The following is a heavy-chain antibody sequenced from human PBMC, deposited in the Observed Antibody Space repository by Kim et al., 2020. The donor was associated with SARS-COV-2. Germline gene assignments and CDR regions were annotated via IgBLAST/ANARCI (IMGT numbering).Heavy chain of an antibody. D-gene: IGHD6-19*01. CDR1: GGSISSSNW. CDR2: IYHSGST. V-gene: IGHV4-4*02. J-gene: IGHJ6*02. CDR3: ARCRAVGKYYCYGMDV. Sequence: SETLSLTCAVSGGSISSSNWWSWVRQPPGKGLEWFGEIYHSGSTNYNPSLKSRVTISVDKSKNQFSLNLSTVTAADTAVYYCARCRAVGKYYCYGMDVWGQGTTVTVSS.